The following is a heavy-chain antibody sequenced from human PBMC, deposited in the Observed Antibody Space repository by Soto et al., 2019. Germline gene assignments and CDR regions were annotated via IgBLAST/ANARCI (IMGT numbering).Heavy chain of an antibody. CDR2: ISAYNGNT. CDR1: GYTFTSYG. D-gene: IGHD3-3*01. Sequence: EASVKVSCKASGYTFTSYGISWVRQAPGQGLEWMGWISAYNGNTNYAQKLQGRVTMTTDTSTSTAYMELRSLRSDDTAVYYCARGHHYDFWSGSDSFDIWGQGTMVTVSS. J-gene: IGHJ3*02. CDR3: ARGHHYDFWSGSDSFDI. V-gene: IGHV1-18*01.